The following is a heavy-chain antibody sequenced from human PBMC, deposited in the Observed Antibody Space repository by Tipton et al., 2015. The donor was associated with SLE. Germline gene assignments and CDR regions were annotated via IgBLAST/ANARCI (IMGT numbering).Heavy chain of an antibody. D-gene: IGHD2-21*02. V-gene: IGHV4-31*03. CDR3: ARDRGTADGFDI. CDR1: GGSISSGGYY. J-gene: IGHJ3*02. Sequence: TLSLTCTVSGGSISSGGYYWSWIRQHPGKGLEWIGYIYYSGSTYYNPSLKSRVTISVDTSKNQFSLKLSSVTAADTAVYYCARDRGTADGFDIWGQGTLVPVSS. CDR2: IYYSGST.